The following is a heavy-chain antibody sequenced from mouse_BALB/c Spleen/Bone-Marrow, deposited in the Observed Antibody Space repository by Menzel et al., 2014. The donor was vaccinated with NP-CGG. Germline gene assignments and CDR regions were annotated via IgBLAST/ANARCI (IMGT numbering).Heavy chain of an antibody. CDR2: ISSGGSYT. CDR1: GFTFSSYT. CDR3: TRDGKGNYDYAMDY. J-gene: IGHJ4*01. Sequence: EVKLVESGGGLVKPGGSLKLSCAASGFTFSSYTMSWVRQTPEKRLEWVATISSGGSYTYYPDGVKGRFTISRDNAKNTLYLQMSSLKSEDTAMYYCTRDGKGNYDYAMDYWGQGTSVTVSS. V-gene: IGHV5-6-4*01. D-gene: IGHD2-1*01.